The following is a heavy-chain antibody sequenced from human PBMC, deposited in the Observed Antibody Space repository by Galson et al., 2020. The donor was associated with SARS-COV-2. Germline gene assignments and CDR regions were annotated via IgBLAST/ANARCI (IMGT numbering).Heavy chain of an antibody. J-gene: IGHJ6*02. V-gene: IGHV1-46*01. D-gene: IGHD3-22*01. CDR1: GYTFTSYY. CDR3: ARDLSYDSSGYYEPFFTQRYYYGMDV. CDR2: INPSGGST. Sequence: ASVKVSCKASGYTFTSYYMHWVRQAPGQGLEWMGIINPSGGSTSYAQKFQGRVTMTRDTSTSTVYMELSSLRSEDTAVYYCARDLSYDSSGYYEPFFTQRYYYGMDVWGQGTTVTVSS.